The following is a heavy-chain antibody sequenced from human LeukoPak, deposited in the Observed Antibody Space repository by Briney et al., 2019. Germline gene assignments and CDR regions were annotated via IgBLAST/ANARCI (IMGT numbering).Heavy chain of an antibody. J-gene: IGHJ3*02. Sequence: GGSLRLSCAASGFIFSDYYMSWTRQAPGKGLEWVSYISSSSSYIYYADSVKGRFTISRDNAKNSLYLQMNSLRAEDTAVYYCARDIPPSMIVIWGAAFDIWGQGTMVTVSS. D-gene: IGHD3-22*01. CDR3: ARDIPPSMIVIWGAAFDI. CDR1: GFIFSDYY. CDR2: ISSSSSYI. V-gene: IGHV3-11*06.